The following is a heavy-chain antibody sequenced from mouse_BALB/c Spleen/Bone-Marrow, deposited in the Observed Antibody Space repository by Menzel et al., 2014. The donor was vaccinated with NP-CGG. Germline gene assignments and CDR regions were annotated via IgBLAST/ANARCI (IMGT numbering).Heavy chain of an antibody. CDR3: AGNYWYFDV. J-gene: IGHJ1*01. CDR1: GYSITRDYA. V-gene: IGHV3-2*02. D-gene: IGHD2-1*01. CDR2: ISYSGST. Sequence: EVKLMESGPGLVKPSQSLSLTCTVTGYSITRDYAWNWIRQFPGTKLAWMGYISYSGSTSYNPSLKSRISITRDTSKNQVFLQLNSVTTEDTATYYCAGNYWYFDVWGAGTTVTVSS.